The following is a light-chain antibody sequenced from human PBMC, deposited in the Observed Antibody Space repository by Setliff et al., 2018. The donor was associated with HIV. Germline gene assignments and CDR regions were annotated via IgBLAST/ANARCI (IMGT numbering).Light chain of an antibody. CDR1: SSNVGSNY. Sequence: QSALTQPPSASGTPGQRVTISCSGSSSNVGSNYVYWYQQLPGTAPKLLIYRNNQRPSGVPARFSGSKSGTSASLAISGLRSEDEADYYCAAWDDSPSGYVFGTGTKVTVL. V-gene: IGLV1-47*01. CDR2: RNN. CDR3: AAWDDSPSGYV. J-gene: IGLJ1*01.